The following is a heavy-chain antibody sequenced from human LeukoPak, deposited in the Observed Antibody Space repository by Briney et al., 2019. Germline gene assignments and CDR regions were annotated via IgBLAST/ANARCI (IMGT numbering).Heavy chain of an antibody. CDR2: ISGSGGST. V-gene: IGHV3-23*01. CDR3: AKARWIFGVVISYYFDY. CDR1: GFTFSSYA. J-gene: IGHJ4*02. D-gene: IGHD3-3*01. Sequence: GGSLRLSFAASGFTFSSYAMSWVRQAPGKGLEWVSAISGSGGSTYYADSVKGRFTISRDNSKNTLYLQMNSLRAEDTAVYYCAKARWIFGVVISYYFDYWGQGTLVTVSS.